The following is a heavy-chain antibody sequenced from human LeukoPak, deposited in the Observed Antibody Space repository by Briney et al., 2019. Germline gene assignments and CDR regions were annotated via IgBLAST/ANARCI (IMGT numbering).Heavy chain of an antibody. V-gene: IGHV3-7*01. CDR2: INEDGSEK. Sequence: GESLRLSCAASGFTFDNYWMTWVRQAPGKGLEWVANINEDGSEKNYGDSVKGRFTMSRDNAKNSLYLQMNTLRVEDTAVYYCTRWDAFDIWGQGTMVTVSS. J-gene: IGHJ3*02. CDR3: TRWDAFDI. CDR1: GFTFDNYW.